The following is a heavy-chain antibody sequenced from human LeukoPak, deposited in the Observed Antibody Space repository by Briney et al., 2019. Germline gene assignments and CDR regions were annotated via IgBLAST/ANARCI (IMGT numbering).Heavy chain of an antibody. J-gene: IGHJ6*02. CDR2: IIPILGIA. CDR3: ARPAVVVPAAPRAYYYYYGMDV. CDR1: GGTFSSYT. V-gene: IGHV1-69*02. D-gene: IGHD2-2*01. Sequence: GASVKVSCKASGGTFSSYTISWVRQAPGQGLEWMGRIIPILGIANYAQKFQGRVTITADKSTSTAYVELSSLRSEDTAVHYCARPAVVVPAAPRAYYYYYGMDVWGQGTTVTVSS.